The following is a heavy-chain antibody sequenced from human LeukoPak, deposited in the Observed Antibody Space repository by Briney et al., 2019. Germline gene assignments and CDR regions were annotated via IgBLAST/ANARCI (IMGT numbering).Heavy chain of an antibody. D-gene: IGHD3-10*01. CDR1: GFTLSNHG. J-gene: IGHJ6*03. CDR2: ISLTGDST. CDR3: ARSYASGIHYMDV. V-gene: IGHV3-64*01. Sequence: GGSLRLSCAASGFTLSNHGMQWVRQGAGKGLEYVSAISLTGDSTYYANSVKGRFTISRDDSKNTLYLQMGSLQTEDMAVYYCARSYASGIHYMDVWGKGSTVTVSS.